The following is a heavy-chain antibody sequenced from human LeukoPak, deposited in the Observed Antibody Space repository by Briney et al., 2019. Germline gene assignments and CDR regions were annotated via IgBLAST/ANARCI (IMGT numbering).Heavy chain of an antibody. V-gene: IGHV3-21*01. J-gene: IGHJ4*02. Sequence: PGGSLRLSCAASGFTFSSYNMNWVRQAPGKGLEWVSSITSGSSYIYYADSVKGRFTISRDNAKNSLYLQMNSLRAEDTAVYYCASGYWSSFFDYWGQGTLVTVSS. CDR1: GFTFSSYN. CDR2: ITSGSSYI. D-gene: IGHD3-22*01. CDR3: ASGYWSSFFDY.